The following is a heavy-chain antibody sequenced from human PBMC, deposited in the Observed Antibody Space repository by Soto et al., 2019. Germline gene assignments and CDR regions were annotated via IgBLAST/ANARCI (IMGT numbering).Heavy chain of an antibody. J-gene: IGHJ5*02. CDR3: AHHTITPATNWFDP. CDR2: IYWNDDK. Sequence: SGPTLVNPTQTLTLTCIFSGFSLRTSGVGVGWIRQPPGKALEWLGFIYWNDDKRYSPSLKSRLTITKDTSKNQVVLAMTNMDPVDTATYYCAHHTITPATNWFDPWGRGTLVTVSS. V-gene: IGHV2-5*01. D-gene: IGHD2-2*01. CDR1: GFSLRTSGVG.